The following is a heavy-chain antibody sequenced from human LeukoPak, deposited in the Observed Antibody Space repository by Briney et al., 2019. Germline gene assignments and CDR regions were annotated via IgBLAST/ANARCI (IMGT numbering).Heavy chain of an antibody. J-gene: IGHJ5*02. D-gene: IGHD3-3*02. Sequence: PSETLSLTCGVSVGSISSYYWSWIRQPPGKGLEWIGDIYTSGSTNYNPSLKRRGTILVNTSKNQFSLKLSSVTAADTAVYYCARHLHPRWFDLWGQGILVTVSS. CDR3: ARHLHPRWFDL. CDR1: VGSISSYY. CDR2: IYTSGST. V-gene: IGHV4-4*09.